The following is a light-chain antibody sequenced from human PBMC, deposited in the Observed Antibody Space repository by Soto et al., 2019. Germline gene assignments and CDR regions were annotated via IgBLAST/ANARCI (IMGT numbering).Light chain of an antibody. CDR1: SSDVGGSNY. CDR2: DVP. V-gene: IGLV2-14*01. CDR3: SSYRSGTVV. Sequence: QSALTQPASVSGSPGQSITISCTGTSSDVGGSNYVSWYQQHPGIAPKLMIYDVPNRPSGVSHRFSGSRSGNTASLTISGLQAEDEADYYCSSYRSGTVVFGGGTKVTVL. J-gene: IGLJ2*01.